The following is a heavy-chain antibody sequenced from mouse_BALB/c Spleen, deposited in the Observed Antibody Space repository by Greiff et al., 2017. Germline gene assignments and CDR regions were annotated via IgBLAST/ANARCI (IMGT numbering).Heavy chain of an antibody. CDR3: ARSGSHRYPPYAMDY. CDR1: GYAFTNYL. Sequence: QVHVKQSGAELVRPGTSVKVSCKASGYAFTNYLIEWVKQRPGQGLEWIGVINPGSGGTNYNEKFKGKATLTADKSSSTAYMQLSSLTSDDSAVYFCARSGSHRYPPYAMDYWGQGTSVTVSS. D-gene: IGHD2-14*01. CDR2: INPGSGGT. V-gene: IGHV1-54*03. J-gene: IGHJ4*01.